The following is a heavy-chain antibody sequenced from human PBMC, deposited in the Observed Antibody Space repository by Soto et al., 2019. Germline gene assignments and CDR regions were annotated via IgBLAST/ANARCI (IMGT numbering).Heavy chain of an antibody. CDR1: GFTFSSYW. D-gene: IGHD1-26*01. J-gene: IGHJ4*02. CDR3: ARGVLSGNYYFDS. V-gene: IGHV3-7*05. Sequence: EVQLVESGGGLVQPGGSLRLSCAASGFTFSSYWMSWVRQAPGKGLEWVANIKQDGSEKYYVDSVKGRFTISRDNAKNSLYLQMNSLRAEDTAVYYCARGVLSGNYYFDSWGQGTLVTVSS. CDR2: IKQDGSEK.